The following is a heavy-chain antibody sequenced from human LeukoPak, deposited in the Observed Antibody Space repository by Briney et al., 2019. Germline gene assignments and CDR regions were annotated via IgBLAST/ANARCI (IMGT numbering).Heavy chain of an antibody. J-gene: IGHJ3*02. Sequence: SETLSLTCAVYGGSFIGYYWSWIRQPPGKGLEWIGEINHSGSTNFNPSLKSRVTISVDTSNNQFSLKLSSVTAADTAVYYCGRVRAGSSSPSVRDAFDIWGQGTMVTVSS. D-gene: IGHD6-6*01. CDR2: INHSGST. CDR1: GGSFIGYY. CDR3: GRVRAGSSSPSVRDAFDI. V-gene: IGHV4-34*01.